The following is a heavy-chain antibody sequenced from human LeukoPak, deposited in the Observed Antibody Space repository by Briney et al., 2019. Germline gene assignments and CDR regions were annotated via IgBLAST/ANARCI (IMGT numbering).Heavy chain of an antibody. CDR3: ARQSGSYYVIDY. V-gene: IGHV1-69*13. Sequence: SVKVSCKASGGTFISYAISWVRQAPGQGLEWMGGIIPIFGTANYAQKFQGRVTITADESTSTAYMELSSLRSDDTAVYYCARQSGSYYVIDYWGQGTLVTVSS. CDR1: GGTFISYA. D-gene: IGHD1-26*01. CDR2: IIPIFGTA. J-gene: IGHJ4*02.